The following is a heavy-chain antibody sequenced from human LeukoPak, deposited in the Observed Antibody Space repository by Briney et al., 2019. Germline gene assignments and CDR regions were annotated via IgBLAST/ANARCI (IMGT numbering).Heavy chain of an antibody. CDR3: ARDKRAFDI. Sequence: SETLSLTCTVSGGSISSSSYYWGWIRQPPGKGLEWSGSIYYRGSTYYNPSLKSRVTISVDTSKNQFSLKLSSVTAADTAVYYCARDKRAFDIWGQGTMVTVSS. V-gene: IGHV4-39*07. CDR2: IYYRGST. CDR1: GGSISSSSYY. J-gene: IGHJ3*02.